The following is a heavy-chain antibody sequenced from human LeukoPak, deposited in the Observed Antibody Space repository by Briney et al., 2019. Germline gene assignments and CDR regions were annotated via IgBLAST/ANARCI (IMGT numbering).Heavy chain of an antibody. CDR3: AKDLVTYYYYYGMDG. J-gene: IGHJ6*02. CDR1: GFTFSSYA. V-gene: IGHV3-23*01. CDR2: ISGSGGST. D-gene: IGHD2-21*01. Sequence: GASLRLSCAASGFTFSSYAMSWVRQAPGKGLEWVSAISGSGGSTYYADSVKGRFTISRDNSKNTLYLQMNSLRAEDTAVYYCAKDLVTYYYYYGMDGWGQGTTVTVSS.